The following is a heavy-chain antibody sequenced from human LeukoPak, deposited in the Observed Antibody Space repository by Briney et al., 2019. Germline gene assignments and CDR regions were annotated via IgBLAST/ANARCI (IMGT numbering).Heavy chain of an antibody. D-gene: IGHD5-12*01. CDR1: GFTFSSYA. CDR3: ARARPSMWIDY. V-gene: IGHV3-30*04. J-gene: IGHJ4*02. CDR2: ISYGGSDK. Sequence: GGSLRLSCAASGFTFSSYAMYWVRQAPGKGLEWVAVISYGGSDKFYADSVKGRFTISRDSSKNTLYLQMNSLRPEDTAVYYCARARPSMWIDYWGQGTLVTVSS.